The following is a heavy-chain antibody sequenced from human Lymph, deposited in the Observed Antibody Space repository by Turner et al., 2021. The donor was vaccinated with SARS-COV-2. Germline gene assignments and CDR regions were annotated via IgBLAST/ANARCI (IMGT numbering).Heavy chain of an antibody. CDR2: ISISSSTI. CDR3: ARDRGGYGAYYYGMDV. Sequence: EVQLVESGGGLVQPGGSLRLSCAASGFTFSSYSMNWVRQATGKGLEWVSYISISSSTIYYADSVKGRFTISRDNAKNSLYRQMNSLRDEDTAVYYCARDRGGYGAYYYGMDVWGQGTTVTVSS. D-gene: IGHD2-15*01. J-gene: IGHJ6*02. V-gene: IGHV3-48*02. CDR1: GFTFSSYS.